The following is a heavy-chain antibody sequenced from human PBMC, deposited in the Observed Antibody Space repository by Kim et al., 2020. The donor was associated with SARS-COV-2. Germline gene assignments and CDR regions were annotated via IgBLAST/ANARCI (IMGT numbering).Heavy chain of an antibody. V-gene: IGHV4-59*01. CDR3: ATAILGAFDI. CDR2: T. Sequence: TNTNPTPNHGVTISVDASKNQFSLKLSSVAAADTAVYYCATAILGAFDIWGQGTMVTVSS. J-gene: IGHJ3*02.